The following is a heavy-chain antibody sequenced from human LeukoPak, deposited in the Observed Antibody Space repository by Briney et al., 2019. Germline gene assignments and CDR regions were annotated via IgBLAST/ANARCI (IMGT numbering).Heavy chain of an antibody. CDR3: ARRGIVLGAAPVLKYSFDY. CDR1: GFTFSSYA. Sequence: GGSLRLSRAASGFTFSSYAMNWVRQAPGKGLEWVSSISIGGGGTYYADSVKGRFTISRDNPKNTLYLQMNSLSAEDTAVYYCARRGIVLGAAPVLKYSFDYWGQGTLVTVSS. D-gene: IGHD1-26*01. CDR2: ISIGGGGT. J-gene: IGHJ4*02. V-gene: IGHV3-23*01.